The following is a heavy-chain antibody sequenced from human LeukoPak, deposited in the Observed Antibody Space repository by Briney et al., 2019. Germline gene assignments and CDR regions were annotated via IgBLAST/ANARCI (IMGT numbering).Heavy chain of an antibody. CDR3: AKDGSLIPRIVGATPYFDY. J-gene: IGHJ4*02. CDR2: ISGSGGST. CDR1: GFTFSSYA. Sequence: PGGSLRLSCAASGFTFSSYAMSWVRQAPGKGLEWVSAISGSGGSTYYADSVKGRFTISRDNSKNTLYLQMNSLRAEDPAVYYCAKDGSLIPRIVGATPYFDYWGQGTLVTVSS. V-gene: IGHV3-23*01. D-gene: IGHD1-26*01.